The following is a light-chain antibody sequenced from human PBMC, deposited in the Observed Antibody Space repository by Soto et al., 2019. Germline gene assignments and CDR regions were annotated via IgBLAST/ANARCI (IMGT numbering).Light chain of an antibody. CDR1: QSVSGD. CDR3: QQRSSAIT. V-gene: IGKV3-11*01. Sequence: IVLTQSPATLSLSSGDTAPLSCRASQSVSGDRGWFQQRPGQAPRLLIYDASNRATGIPARFSGRGSGTDFTLTISSLEPEDFAVYYCQQRSSAITFGQGTRLEI. J-gene: IGKJ5*01. CDR2: DAS.